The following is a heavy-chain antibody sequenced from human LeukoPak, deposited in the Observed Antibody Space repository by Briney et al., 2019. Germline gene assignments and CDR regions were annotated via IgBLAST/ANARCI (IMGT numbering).Heavy chain of an antibody. CDR1: GGSISSGSYY. CDR3: ARAGWSGYYFDY. Sequence: PSQTLSLTCTVSGGSISSGSYYWSWIRQPPGKGLEWIGYIYYSGSTNYNPSLKSRVTISVDTSKNQFSLKLSSVTAADTAVYYCARAGWSGYYFDYWGQGTLVTVSS. J-gene: IGHJ4*02. CDR2: IYYSGST. D-gene: IGHD3-3*01. V-gene: IGHV4-61*01.